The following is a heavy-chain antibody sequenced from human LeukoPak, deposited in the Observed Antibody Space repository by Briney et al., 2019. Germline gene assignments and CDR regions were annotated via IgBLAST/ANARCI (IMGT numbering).Heavy chain of an antibody. CDR3: ARWGDIVVVPAVRGHYDY. CDR2: INPSGGST. J-gene: IGHJ4*02. CDR1: GYTFTSYY. Sequence: ASVKVSCKASGYTFTSYYMHWVRQAPGQGLEWMGIINPSGGSTSYAQKFQGRVTMTRDMSTSTVYMELSSLRSEDTAVYYCARWGDIVVVPAVRGHYDYWGQGTLVTVSS. D-gene: IGHD2-2*01. V-gene: IGHV1-46*01.